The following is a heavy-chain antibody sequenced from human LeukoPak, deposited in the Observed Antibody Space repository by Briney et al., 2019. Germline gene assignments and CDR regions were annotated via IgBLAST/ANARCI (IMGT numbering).Heavy chain of an antibody. CDR1: GGSISSSSYY. D-gene: IGHD3-10*01. CDR2: IYYSGST. J-gene: IGHJ4*02. V-gene: IGHV4-39*07. Sequence: KTSETLSLTCTVSGGSISSSSYYWGWIRQPPGKGLEWIGSIYYSGSTYYNPSLKSRVTISVDTSKNQFSLKLSSVTAADTAVYYCARVTNYYGSGSLTFLFDYWGQGTLVTVSS. CDR3: ARVTNYYGSGSLTFLFDY.